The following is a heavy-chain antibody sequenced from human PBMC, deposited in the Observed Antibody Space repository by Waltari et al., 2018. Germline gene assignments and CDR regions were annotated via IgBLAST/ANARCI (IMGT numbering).Heavy chain of an antibody. Sequence: QVQLVQSGAEVKKPGSSVKVSCKASGGTFSSYAISWVRQAPGQGLEWMGGFIPIFCTATYGQKFQARVTSTADESTSTAYMELSSLRSEDTAVYYCARARITMVQGVMESEAFDPWGQGTLVTVSS. CDR3: ARARITMVQGVMESEAFDP. J-gene: IGHJ5*02. CDR2: FIPIFCTA. CDR1: GGTFSSYA. V-gene: IGHV1-69*13. D-gene: IGHD3-10*01.